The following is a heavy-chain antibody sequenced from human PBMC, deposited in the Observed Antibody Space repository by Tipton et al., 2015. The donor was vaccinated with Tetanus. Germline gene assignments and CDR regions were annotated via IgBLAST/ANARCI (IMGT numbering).Heavy chain of an antibody. CDR3: ARHPIGWGDDY. CDR2: IYYSGST. CDR1: GGSISSYY. V-gene: IGHV4-59*07. J-gene: IGHJ4*02. Sequence: TLSLTCTVSGGSISSYYWSWIRQPPGKGLEWIGYIYYSGSTNYNPSLKSRVTISVDTSKNQFSLKLSSVTAADTAVYYCARHPIGWGDDYWGQGTLVTVSS. D-gene: IGHD3-16*01.